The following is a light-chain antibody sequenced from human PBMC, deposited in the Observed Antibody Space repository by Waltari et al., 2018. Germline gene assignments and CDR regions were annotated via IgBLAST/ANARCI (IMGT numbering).Light chain of an antibody. Sequence: IQMTQSPSTPSTSVGVRVTITCRASQSIGSWLAWYQQKPGKAPKLLIYEATSLESGFPSRFSASGSGTEFTLTISSLQPDDFATYYCQRYNSYPITFGPGTKVDI. CDR2: EAT. CDR1: QSIGSW. CDR3: QRYNSYPIT. V-gene: IGKV1-5*03. J-gene: IGKJ3*01.